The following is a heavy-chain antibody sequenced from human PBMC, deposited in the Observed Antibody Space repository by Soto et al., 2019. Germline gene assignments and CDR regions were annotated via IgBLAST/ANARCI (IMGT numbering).Heavy chain of an antibody. Sequence: EVQLVESGGGLIQPGGSLRLSCAASGFSVSSKYMTWVRQAPGKGLEWVSVIYGGGTTYYADSVKGRFTISRDNTKNTLYLQRNSLRAEDTAVYYCMQTTAWPGFDFWGQGTVVTVSS. V-gene: IGHV3-53*01. J-gene: IGHJ4*02. CDR3: MQTTAWPGFDF. CDR1: GFSVSSKY. CDR2: IYGGGTT. D-gene: IGHD2-21*02.